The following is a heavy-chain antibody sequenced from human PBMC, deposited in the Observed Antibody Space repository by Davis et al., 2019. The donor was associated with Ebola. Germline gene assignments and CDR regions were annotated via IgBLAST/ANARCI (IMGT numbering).Heavy chain of an antibody. CDR3: AREGRVFGCDY. CDR1: GFTFTDYY. CDR2: IKTDGSST. D-gene: IGHD3-3*01. J-gene: IGHJ4*02. V-gene: IGHV3-74*01. Sequence: PGGSLRLSCATSGFTFTDYYMHWVRQAPGKGLMWVSRIKTDGSSTGYGDSVQGRFTISRDNAKNTLYLQMNDLRAEDTAVYYCAREGRVFGCDYWGQGALVTVSS.